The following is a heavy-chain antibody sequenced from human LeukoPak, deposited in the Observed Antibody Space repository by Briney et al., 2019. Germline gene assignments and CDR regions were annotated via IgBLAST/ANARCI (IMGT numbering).Heavy chain of an antibody. CDR1: GLSISRYS. J-gene: IGHJ4*02. Sequence: GGSLRLSCAASGLSISRYSMNWVRQAPGKGLEWVSSISSASSYIYYTDSVKGRFTISRDNANNSLYLQMNSLRAEDTAVYYCARGITIFGVVILGEYYFDYWGQGTLVTVSS. D-gene: IGHD3-3*01. CDR2: ISSASSYI. V-gene: IGHV3-21*01. CDR3: ARGITIFGVVILGEYYFDY.